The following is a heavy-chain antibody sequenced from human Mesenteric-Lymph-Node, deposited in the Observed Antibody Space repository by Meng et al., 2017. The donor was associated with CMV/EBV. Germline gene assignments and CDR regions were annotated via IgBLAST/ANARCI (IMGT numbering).Heavy chain of an antibody. Sequence: SGPTLVKPTQTLTLTCTFSGFSLSPDAVGVGWIRQPPGKALEWLALTYWNDDQRYNPSLTTRLSLTKDTSKNQVVLTMTNMDPVDTATYYCAHRLRDYSSYYFDYWGQGTLVTVSS. CDR1: GFSLSPDAVG. CDR2: TYWNDDQ. V-gene: IGHV2-5*01. J-gene: IGHJ4*02. CDR3: AHRLRDYSSYYFDY. D-gene: IGHD4-11*01.